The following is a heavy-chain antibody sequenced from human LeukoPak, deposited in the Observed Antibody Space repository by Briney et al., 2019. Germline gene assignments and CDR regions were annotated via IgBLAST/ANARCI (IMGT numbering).Heavy chain of an antibody. Sequence: GGSLRLSCAASGFTFSSYEMNWVRQAPGEGLEWVSSITSSGSYRYHSGSVKGRFTISRDNAKNSLYLQMNSLRVEDTAVYYCASENIVTTSGALFDYWGQGTLVTVSS. J-gene: IGHJ4*02. CDR3: ASENIVTTSGALFDY. CDR2: ITSSGSYR. D-gene: IGHD5-12*01. CDR1: GFTFSSYE. V-gene: IGHV3-21*01.